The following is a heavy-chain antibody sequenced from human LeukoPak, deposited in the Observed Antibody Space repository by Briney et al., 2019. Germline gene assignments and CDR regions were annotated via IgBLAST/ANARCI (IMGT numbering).Heavy chain of an antibody. Sequence: SVKVSCKASGGTFSSYAISWVRQAPGQGLEWMGGIIPIFGTANYAQKFQGRVTINTDESTSTAYMELSSLRSEDTAVYYCARDRSPYSYGAYYFDYWGQGTLVTVSS. CDR2: IIPIFGTA. J-gene: IGHJ4*02. CDR1: GGTFSSYA. V-gene: IGHV1-69*05. D-gene: IGHD4-11*01. CDR3: ARDRSPYSYGAYYFDY.